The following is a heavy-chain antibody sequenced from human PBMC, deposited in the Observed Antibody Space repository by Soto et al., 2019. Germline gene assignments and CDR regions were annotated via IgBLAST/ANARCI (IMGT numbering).Heavy chain of an antibody. V-gene: IGHV4-31*03. CDR1: GGSISSGGYY. CDR2: IYYSGST. D-gene: IGHD3-3*01. CDR3: ARGYYDFWSGYYRWFDP. Sequence: QVQLQESGPGLVKPSQTLSLTCTVSGGSISSGGYYWSWIRQHPGKGLEWIGYIYYSGSTYYNPSLKSRVTISVDTSKNQFSLKLSSVTAADTAVYYCARGYYDFWSGYYRWFDPWGQGTLVTVSS. J-gene: IGHJ5*02.